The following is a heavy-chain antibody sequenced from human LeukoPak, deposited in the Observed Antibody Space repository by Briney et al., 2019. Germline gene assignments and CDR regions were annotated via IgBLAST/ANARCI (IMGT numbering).Heavy chain of an antibody. CDR2: ISITSSTI. CDR3: ARDPRTAAAAFDY. CDR1: GLTLSSYS. V-gene: IGHV3-48*02. Sequence: GGSLRLSCAPSGLTLSSYSMNWVRQAPGKGLEWVSFISITSSTIYYADSVKGRFTISRDNAKNLLYLHMNSLRDEDTAVYYCARDPRTAAAAFDYWGQGTLVTVSS. D-gene: IGHD6-13*01. J-gene: IGHJ4*02.